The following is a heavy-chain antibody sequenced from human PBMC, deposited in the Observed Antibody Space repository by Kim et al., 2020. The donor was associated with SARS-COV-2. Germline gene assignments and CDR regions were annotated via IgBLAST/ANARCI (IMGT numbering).Heavy chain of an antibody. Sequence: SETLSPTCTVSGGSISSSSYYWGWIRQPPGKGLEWIGSIYYSGSTYYNPSLKSRVTISVDTSKNQFSLKLSSVTAADTAVYYCARGDRLTMVRGLDPWGQGTLVTVSS. D-gene: IGHD3-10*01. CDR3: ARGDRLTMVRGLDP. CDR1: GGSISSSSYY. V-gene: IGHV4-39*07. J-gene: IGHJ5*02. CDR2: IYYSGST.